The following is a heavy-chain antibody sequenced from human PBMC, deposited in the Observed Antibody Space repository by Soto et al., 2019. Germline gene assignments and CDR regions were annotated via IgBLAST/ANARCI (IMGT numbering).Heavy chain of an antibody. Sequence: RVAFASNSSRSAQHSTKQGLEWMGGIGAYNGDTHYTEKLQGRVTMTTDTSTSTAYMELRGLKSDDTAVYYCSRGRKRVGYFYSYMGVWGKRPTVTVSS. J-gene: IGHJ6*03. CDR3: SRGRKRVGYFYSYMGV. CDR2: IGAYNGDT. CDR1: RVAFASNS. V-gene: IGHV1-18*01.